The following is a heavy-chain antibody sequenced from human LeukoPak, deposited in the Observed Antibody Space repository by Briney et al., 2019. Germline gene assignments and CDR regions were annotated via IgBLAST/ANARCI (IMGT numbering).Heavy chain of an antibody. CDR3: ARGQATLDYYYGMDV. D-gene: IGHD5-12*01. J-gene: IGHJ6*02. V-gene: IGHV3-21*01. CDR2: ISSSSSYI. CDR1: GFTFSSYS. Sequence: PGGSLRLSCAASGFTFSSYSMNWVRQAPGKGLEWVSSISSSSSYIYYADSVKGRFTISRDNAKNSLYLQMNSLRAEDTAVYYCARGQATLDYYYGMDVWGQGTTVTASS.